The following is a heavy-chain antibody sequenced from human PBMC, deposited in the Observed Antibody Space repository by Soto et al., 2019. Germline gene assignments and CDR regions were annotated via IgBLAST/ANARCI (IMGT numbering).Heavy chain of an antibody. CDR3: ARGRYCSNGVCYGQGDY. CDR1: GGTFSSDA. D-gene: IGHD2-8*01. V-gene: IGHV1-69*01. Sequence: QVQLVQSGAEVKRPGSSVKVSCKASGGTFSSDAITWVRQAPGQGLEWMGGIIPIFESPDYAQIFQGRITITADDSTSTAFMELSSLTSEDTAVYYCARGRYCSNGVCYGQGDYWGQGTLVTVSS. CDR2: IIPIFESP. J-gene: IGHJ4*02.